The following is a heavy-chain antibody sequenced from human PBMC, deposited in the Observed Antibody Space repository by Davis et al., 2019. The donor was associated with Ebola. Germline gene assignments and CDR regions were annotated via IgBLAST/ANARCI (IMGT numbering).Heavy chain of an antibody. CDR1: GGSINTYY. V-gene: IGHV4-59*12. CDR3: ARGGDSSSWYYYYGMDV. D-gene: IGHD6-13*01. Sequence: MPSETLSLTCTVSGGSINTYYWSWIRQPPGKGLEWIGYIYYSGSTNYNPSLKSRVTISVDTSKNQFSLKLSSVTAADTAVYYCARGGDSSSWYYYYGMDVWGQGTTVTVSS. CDR2: IYYSGST. J-gene: IGHJ6*02.